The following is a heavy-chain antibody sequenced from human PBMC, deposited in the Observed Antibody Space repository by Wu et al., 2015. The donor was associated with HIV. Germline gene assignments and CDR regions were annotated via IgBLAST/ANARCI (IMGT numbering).Heavy chain of an antibody. Sequence: QVHLVQSGAEVKKPGASVKVSCEASGYTFTGYYIHWVRQAPGQGLEWMAWINFNSGGANSAQMFQGRVTMTRDTSITTAYLELSSLTSDDTAVYYCASLPYGSGSYSMGYDYWGQGTLVTVSS. CDR3: ASLPYGSGSYSMGYDY. CDR1: GYTFTGYY. V-gene: IGHV1-2*02. CDR2: INFNSGGA. J-gene: IGHJ4*02. D-gene: IGHD3-10*01.